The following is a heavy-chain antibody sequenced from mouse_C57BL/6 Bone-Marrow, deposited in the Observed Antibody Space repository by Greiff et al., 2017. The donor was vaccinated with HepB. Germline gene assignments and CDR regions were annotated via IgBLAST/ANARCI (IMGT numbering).Heavy chain of an antibody. CDR1: GFRFNTYA. CDR2: IRSKSNNYAT. Sequence: EVKLVESGGGLVQPKGSLKLSCAASGFRFNTYAMNWVRQAPGKGLEWVARIRSKSNNYATYYADSVKDRFTISSDDSERMLYLQMNNLKTEDTARYYCVRPELGRFAYWGQGTLVTVSA. J-gene: IGHJ3*01. V-gene: IGHV10-1*01. D-gene: IGHD4-1*01. CDR3: VRPELGRFAY.